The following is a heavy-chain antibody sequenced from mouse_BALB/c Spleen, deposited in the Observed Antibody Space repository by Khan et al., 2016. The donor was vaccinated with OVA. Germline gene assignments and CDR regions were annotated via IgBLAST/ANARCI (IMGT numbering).Heavy chain of an antibody. CDR3: ARMARK. CDR1: GFNIKDTY. Sequence: VQLKESGAGLVKPGATVKLSCTASGFNIKDTYMHWLKQSPEQGLEWIGWIDPPNGTTKYDPKFQGMATITEDTSSNTVYLKLSSLTAEDTAVYYCARMARKWGQGTTLTVSS. CDR2: IDPPNGTT. V-gene: IGHV14-3*02. J-gene: IGHJ2*01.